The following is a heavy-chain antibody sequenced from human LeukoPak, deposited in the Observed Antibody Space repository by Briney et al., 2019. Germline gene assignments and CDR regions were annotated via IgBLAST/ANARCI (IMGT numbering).Heavy chain of an antibody. V-gene: IGHV4-39*07. Sequence: PSETLSLTCTVSGDSISSNSYYWGWIRQPPGKGLEWIGNIYYSGSTYYNPSLKSRVTISVDTSKNQFSLRLSSVTAADTAVYYCARVYDTCDYWGQGTLVTVSS. J-gene: IGHJ4*02. CDR2: IYYSGST. CDR1: GDSISSNSYY. D-gene: IGHD5/OR15-5a*01. CDR3: ARVYDTCDY.